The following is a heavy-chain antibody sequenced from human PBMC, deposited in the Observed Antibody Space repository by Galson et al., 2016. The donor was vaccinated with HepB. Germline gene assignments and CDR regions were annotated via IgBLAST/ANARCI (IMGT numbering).Heavy chain of an antibody. CDR3: ARGGGKTSTMDV. CDR2: INPTGGST. J-gene: IGHJ6*02. Sequence: SVKVSCKASGYRFFTYGISWVRQAPGQGLGWMGMINPTGGSTTYAQKFQGRVTMTRDTSTSTVYMELSRLRTEDTAVYYWARGGGKTSTMDVWGHGTTVTVSS. D-gene: IGHD3-16*01. V-gene: IGHV1-46*01. CDR1: GYRFFTYG.